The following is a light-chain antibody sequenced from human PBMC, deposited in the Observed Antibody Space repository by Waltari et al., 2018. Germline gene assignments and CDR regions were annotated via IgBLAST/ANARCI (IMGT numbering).Light chain of an antibody. Sequence: DIQMTQSPSTLSASVGDRFSISCRASQSISNWLAWYQQKPGKAPKLLIYRASTLASGVPSRFSGSGSGTTFTLTISSLQPDDFATYYCQQYNSYSLLSFGGGTKVVIK. CDR2: RAS. V-gene: IGKV1-5*03. CDR3: QQYNSYSLLS. J-gene: IGKJ4*01. CDR1: QSISNW.